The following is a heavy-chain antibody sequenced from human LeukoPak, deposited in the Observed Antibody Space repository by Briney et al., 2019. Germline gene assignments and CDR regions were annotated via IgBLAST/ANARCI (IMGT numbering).Heavy chain of an antibody. CDR3: AIRTDTYYDILTGYYISEL. J-gene: IGHJ4*02. CDR2: IIPIFGTA. V-gene: IGHV1-69*06. CDR1: GGTFSSYA. Sequence: SVKVSCKASGGTFSSYAISWVRQAPGQGLEWMGGIIPIFGTANYAQKFQGRVTITADKSTSTAYMELSSLRSEDTAVYYCAIRTDTYYDILTGYYISELWGQGTLVTVSS. D-gene: IGHD3-9*01.